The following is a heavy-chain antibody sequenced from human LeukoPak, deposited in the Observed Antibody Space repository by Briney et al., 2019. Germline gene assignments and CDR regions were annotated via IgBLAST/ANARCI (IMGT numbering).Heavy chain of an antibody. CDR3: AKDIVVVPAAIHDDYYYGMDV. CDR1: GFTFSSYG. Sequence: GGSLRLSCAASGFTFSSYGMHWVRQAPGKGLEWVAVISYDGSNKYYADSVKGRFTISRDNSKNTLYLQMNSLRAEDTAVYYCAKDIVVVPAAIHDDYYYGMDVWGQGTTVTVSS. J-gene: IGHJ6*02. V-gene: IGHV3-30*18. CDR2: ISYDGSNK. D-gene: IGHD2-2*02.